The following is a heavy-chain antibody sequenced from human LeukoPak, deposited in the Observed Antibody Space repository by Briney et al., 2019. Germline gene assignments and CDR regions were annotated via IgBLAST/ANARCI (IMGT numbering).Heavy chain of an antibody. CDR1: GDSISSSSFY. V-gene: IGHV4-39*01. J-gene: IGHJ4*02. CDR3: ARLTKGVWERRG. CDR2: IYYSGST. D-gene: IGHD6-25*01. Sequence: PSETLSLTCTVSGDSISSSSFYWGWIRQPPGKGLEWIGSIYYSGSTYYNPSLKSRVTISVDTSKNQFSLKLSSVTAADTAVYYCARLTKGVWERRGWGQGTLVTVSS.